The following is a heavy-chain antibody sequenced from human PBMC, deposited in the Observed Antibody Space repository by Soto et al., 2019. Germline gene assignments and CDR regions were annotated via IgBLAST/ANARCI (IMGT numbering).Heavy chain of an antibody. CDR1: GGTFSSYA. CDR3: ARVGAIAAAGTWLGYRPRDYGMDV. V-gene: IGHV1-69*01. J-gene: IGHJ6*02. Sequence: VTVSCQTSGGTFSSYAISWVRQAPGQGLEWMGGIIPIFGTANYAQKFQGRVTITADESTSTAYMELSSLRSEDTAVYYCARVGAIAAAGTWLGYRPRDYGMDVWGQGTTVTVSS. CDR2: IIPIFGTA. D-gene: IGHD6-13*01.